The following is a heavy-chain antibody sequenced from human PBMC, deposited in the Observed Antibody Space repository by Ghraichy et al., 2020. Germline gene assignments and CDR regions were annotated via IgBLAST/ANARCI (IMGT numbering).Heavy chain of an antibody. V-gene: IGHV4-34*12. CDR2: IIYSGNT. CDR1: GESLGDHY. CDR3: AKRTTRYYYMDV. J-gene: IGHJ6*03. D-gene: IGHD4-11*01. Sequence: SETLSLTCAVYGESLGDHYWSWVRQPPGKGLEWIGEIIYSGNTNYNPSLKSRVITSLDTSKSQFSLKLTSVTAADTATYYCAKRTTRYYYMDVWGKGTTVTVSS.